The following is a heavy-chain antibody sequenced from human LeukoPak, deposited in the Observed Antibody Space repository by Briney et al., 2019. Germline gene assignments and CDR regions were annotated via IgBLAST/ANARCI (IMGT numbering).Heavy chain of an antibody. J-gene: IGHJ6*02. CDR1: GYTLTELS. D-gene: IGHD3-3*01. Sequence: ASVKVSCKVSGYTLTELSMHWVRQAPGKGLEWMGGFDPEDGETIYAQKFQGRVTMTRNTSISTAYMELSSLRSEDTAVYYCARANAYYGDGMDVWGQGTTVTVSS. CDR3: ARANAYYGDGMDV. V-gene: IGHV1-24*01. CDR2: FDPEDGET.